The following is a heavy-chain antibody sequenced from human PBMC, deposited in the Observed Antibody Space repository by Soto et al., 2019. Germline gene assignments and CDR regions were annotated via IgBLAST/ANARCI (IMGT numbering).Heavy chain of an antibody. CDR2: INPNSGGT. J-gene: IGHJ3*02. Sequence: ASVKVSCKASGYTFTGYYMHWVRQAPGQGLEWMGWINPNSGGTNYAQKFQGWVTMTRDTSISTAYMELSRLRSDDTAVYYCARDSGGPDYYDSSVYYYRAFDIWGQGTMVTVSS. CDR3: ARDSGGPDYYDSSVYYYRAFDI. D-gene: IGHD3-22*01. CDR1: GYTFTGYY. V-gene: IGHV1-2*04.